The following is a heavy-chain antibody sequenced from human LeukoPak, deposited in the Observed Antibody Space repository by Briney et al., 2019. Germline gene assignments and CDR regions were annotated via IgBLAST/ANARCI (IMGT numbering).Heavy chain of an antibody. J-gene: IGHJ4*02. Sequence: PGGSLRLSCAASGFTFSSYGMNWVRQAPGKGLEWVAFIRFDGRDKYYADSVKGRFTISRDNSKSRLDLQMNSLRVEDTAVYYCAKDRYSTSSTFTVNPFDYWGQGILVTVSS. CDR3: AKDRYSTSSTFTVNPFDY. CDR2: IRFDGRDK. CDR1: GFTFSSYG. D-gene: IGHD2-2*01. V-gene: IGHV3-30*02.